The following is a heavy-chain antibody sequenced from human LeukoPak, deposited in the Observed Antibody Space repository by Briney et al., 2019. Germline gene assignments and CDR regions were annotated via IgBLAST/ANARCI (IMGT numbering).Heavy chain of an antibody. D-gene: IGHD6-19*01. CDR3: ARHRPGIAVAGTSFDY. V-gene: IGHV4-59*08. CDR1: GASISSYY. J-gene: IGHJ4*02. CDR2: IYYNGRT. Sequence: SETLSLTCTVSGASISSYYWSWIRQPPGKGLEWIGYIYYNGRTKYNPSLKSRVTISVDTSKNQFSLKLSSVTAADTAVYYCARHRPGIAVAGTSFDYWGQGTLVTVSS.